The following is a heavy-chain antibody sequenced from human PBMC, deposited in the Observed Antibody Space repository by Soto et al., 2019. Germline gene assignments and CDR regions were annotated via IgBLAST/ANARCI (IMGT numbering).Heavy chain of an antibody. CDR1: GYTFTSYA. V-gene: IGHV1-3*01. J-gene: IGHJ6*02. Sequence: ASVKVSCKASGYTFTSYAMHWVRQAPGQRLEWMGWINAGNGNTKYSQKFQGRVTITRDTSASTAYMELSSLRSEDTAVYYCARAPPTDGGDYYGMDVWGQGTTVTVSS. CDR2: INAGNGNT. D-gene: IGHD1-26*01. CDR3: ARAPPTDGGDYYGMDV.